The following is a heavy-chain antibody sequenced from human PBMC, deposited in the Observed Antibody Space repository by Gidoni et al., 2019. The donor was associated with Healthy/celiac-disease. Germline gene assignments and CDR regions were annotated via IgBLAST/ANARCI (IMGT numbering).Heavy chain of an antibody. CDR1: GGSINSRSYY. J-gene: IGHJ4*02. D-gene: IGHD3-10*02. CDR3: ARQYVEEGVDY. CDR2: IYYSGST. V-gene: IGHV4-39*01. Sequence: QLQLQESGPGLVKPSETLSLTCTVSGGSINSRSYYWGWIRQPPGKGLEWIGSIYYSGSTYYNPSLKSRVTISVDTSKNQFSLKRSSVTAADTAVYYCARQYVEEGVDYWGQGTLVTVSS.